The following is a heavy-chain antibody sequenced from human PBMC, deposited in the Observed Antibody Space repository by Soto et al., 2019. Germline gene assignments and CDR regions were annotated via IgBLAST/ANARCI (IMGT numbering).Heavy chain of an antibody. J-gene: IGHJ6*02. CDR2: FYTDGSR. D-gene: IGHD3-22*01. Sequence: GGSLRLSGAASGLSVSSTYMSWVLQAPGKGLEWVSVFYTDGSRYYADSVKGRCTMSRDTSKNTLNLQMNSLRAEDTAVYYCTREDYYGSKMHGMDVWGQGTTVTVSS. V-gene: IGHV3-53*01. CDR1: GLSVSSTY. CDR3: TREDYYGSKMHGMDV.